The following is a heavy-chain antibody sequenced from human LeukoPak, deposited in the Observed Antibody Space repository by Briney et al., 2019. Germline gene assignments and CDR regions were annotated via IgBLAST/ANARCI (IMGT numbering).Heavy chain of an antibody. CDR1: GGSISSGSYY. V-gene: IGHV4-61*02. CDR3: ARGDDRKIVGALGY. CDR2: IYTSGST. D-gene: IGHD1-26*01. Sequence: SQTLSLTCTVSGGSISSGSYYWSWIRQPAGKGLEWIGRIYTSGSTNYNPSLKSRVTISVDTSKNQFSLKLSSVTAADTAVYYCARGDDRKIVGALGYWGQGTLVTVSS. J-gene: IGHJ4*02.